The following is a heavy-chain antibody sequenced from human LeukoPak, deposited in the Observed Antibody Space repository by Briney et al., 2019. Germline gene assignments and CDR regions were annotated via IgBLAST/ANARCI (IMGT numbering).Heavy chain of an antibody. Sequence: PGGSLRLSCAASGFTFSSFGLHWVRQAPGKGLEWVAFIHYDGSKEYYADSVKGRFTISRDNSKNTLYLQMNSLRAEDTAVYYCAKDSLRGPDYWGQGTLVTVSS. CDR2: IHYDGSKE. CDR3: AKDSLRGPDY. CDR1: GFTFSSFG. D-gene: IGHD4/OR15-4a*01. V-gene: IGHV3-30*02. J-gene: IGHJ4*02.